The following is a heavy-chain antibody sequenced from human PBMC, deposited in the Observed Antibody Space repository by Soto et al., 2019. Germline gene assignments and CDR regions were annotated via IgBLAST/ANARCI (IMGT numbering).Heavy chain of an antibody. CDR1: GFTFSSYA. J-gene: IGHJ6*03. CDR3: AADHMDV. CDR2: ISGSGGNT. V-gene: IGHV3-23*01. Sequence: GGSLRLSCAASGFTFSSYAMSWVRQAPGKGLEWVSAISGSGGNTNYAQKFQERVTITRDMSTSTAYMELSSLRSEDTAVYYCAADHMDVWGKGTTVTVSS.